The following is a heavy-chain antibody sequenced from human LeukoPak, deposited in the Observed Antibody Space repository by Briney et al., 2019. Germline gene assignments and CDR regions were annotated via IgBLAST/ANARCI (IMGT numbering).Heavy chain of an antibody. CDR2: INHSGST. CDR1: GFTVSTSA. Sequence: GSLRLSCAAAGFTVSTSAMSWIRQPPGKGLEWIGEINHSGSTNYNPSLKSRVTISVDTSKNQFSLKLSSVTAADTAVYYCARQRRYYYGSGSYYFDYWGQGTLVTVSS. J-gene: IGHJ4*02. CDR3: ARQRRYYYGSGSYYFDY. D-gene: IGHD3-10*01. V-gene: IGHV4-34*01.